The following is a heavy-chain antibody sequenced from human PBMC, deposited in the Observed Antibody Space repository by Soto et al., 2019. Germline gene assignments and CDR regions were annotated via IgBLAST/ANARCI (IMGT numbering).Heavy chain of an antibody. CDR3: ARPFGEFPYYYYGMDV. CDR2: ISGSGVST. D-gene: IGHD3-10*01. V-gene: IGHV3-23*01. J-gene: IGHJ6*02. Sequence: HPGGSLRLSCAASGFTFSSYGMHWVRQAPGKGLEWVSAISGSGVSTYYADSVKGRFTISRDNSKNTLYLQMNSLRAEDTAVYYCARPFGEFPYYYYGMDVWGQGTTVTVSS. CDR1: GFTFSSYG.